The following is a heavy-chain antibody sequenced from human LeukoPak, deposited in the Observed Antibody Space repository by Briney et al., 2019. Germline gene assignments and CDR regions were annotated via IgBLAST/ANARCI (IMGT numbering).Heavy chain of an antibody. CDR2: ISSNGGST. D-gene: IGHD2-2*01. CDR3: ASSEGYCSSTSCLGPYAFDI. Sequence: GGSLSLSCAAAGFPFISYAMHWGRQAPGKGLEYVSAISSNGGSTYYANSVKGRFTISRDNSKNTLYLQMGSLRAEDMAVYYCASSEGYCSSTSCLGPYAFDIWGQGTMVTVSS. V-gene: IGHV3-64*01. CDR1: GFPFISYA. J-gene: IGHJ3*02.